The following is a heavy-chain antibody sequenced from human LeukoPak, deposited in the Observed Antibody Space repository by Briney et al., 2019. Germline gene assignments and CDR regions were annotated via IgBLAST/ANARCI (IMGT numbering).Heavy chain of an antibody. D-gene: IGHD2-15*01. J-gene: IGHJ6*03. Sequence: PGGSLRLSCSASGFTFSSYGMSWVRQAPGKGLKWVSGISGSGGSTYFADSVKGRFTISRDNSKNSLYLQMNSLRAEDTALYYCAREGCSGGSCYWGRLDYYYYMDVWGKGTTVTVSS. CDR2: ISGSGGST. V-gene: IGHV3-23*01. CDR1: GFTFSSYG. CDR3: AREGCSGGSCYWGRLDYYYYMDV.